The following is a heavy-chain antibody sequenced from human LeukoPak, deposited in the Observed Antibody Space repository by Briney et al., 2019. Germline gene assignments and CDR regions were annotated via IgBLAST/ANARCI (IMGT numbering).Heavy chain of an antibody. CDR2: IRGSGGIT. CDR3: AKLIEYYYYMDV. V-gene: IGHV3-23*01. CDR1: GFTFSSYS. D-gene: IGHD2-15*01. Sequence: GGSLRLSCAASGFTFSSYSMNWVRQAPGKGLEWVAAIRGSGGITYYADSVKGRFTISRDNSKNTLYLQMNSLRAEDTAVYYCAKLIEYYYYMDVWGKGTTVTVSS. J-gene: IGHJ6*03.